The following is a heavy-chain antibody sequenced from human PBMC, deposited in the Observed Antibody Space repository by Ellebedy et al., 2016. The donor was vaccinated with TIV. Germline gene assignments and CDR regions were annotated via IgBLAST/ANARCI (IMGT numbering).Heavy chain of an antibody. CDR2: INSDGSST. CDR3: ARDWDSSSYPNWLNP. Sequence: GGSLRLXXAASGFTFSSYWMHWVRQAPGKGLVWVSRINSDGSSTSYADSVKGRFTISRDNAKNTLYLQMNSLRAEDTAVYYCARDWDSSSYPNWLNPWGQGTLVTVSS. CDR1: GFTFSSYW. J-gene: IGHJ5*02. D-gene: IGHD6-13*01. V-gene: IGHV3-74*01.